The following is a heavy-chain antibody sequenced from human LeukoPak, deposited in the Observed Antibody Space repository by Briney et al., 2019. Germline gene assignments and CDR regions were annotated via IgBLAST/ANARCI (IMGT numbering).Heavy chain of an antibody. CDR1: GFTFSSYA. V-gene: IGHV3-23*01. CDR3: ARDRGSSSLIYFDY. D-gene: IGHD6-13*01. J-gene: IGHJ4*02. Sequence: GGSLRLSCAASGFTFSSYAMSWVRQAPGKGLEWVSGITGSGSSTYYADSVKGRFTVSRDNSKNTLYLQMNSLRVEDTAVYYCARDRGSSSLIYFDYCGQGTLVTVSS. CDR2: ITGSGSST.